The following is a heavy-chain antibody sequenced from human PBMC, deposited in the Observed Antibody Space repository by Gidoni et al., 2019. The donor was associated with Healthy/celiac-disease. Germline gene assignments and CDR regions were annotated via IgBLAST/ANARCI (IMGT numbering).Heavy chain of an antibody. Sequence: QVQLQESGPGLVKPSETLSLTCTVSGGSFSSGSYTWSWIRQRPGKGLEWIGYIFYSRSNNYNPSHKGRVTISVDTSKNQFTQRLSSETTADTAVYYCARGDYNGSGGNVDYWGQGTMVTVSS. CDR2: IFYSRSN. CDR1: GGSFSSGSYT. D-gene: IGHD3-10*01. J-gene: IGHJ4*02. V-gene: IGHV4-61*01. CDR3: ARGDYNGSGGNVDY.